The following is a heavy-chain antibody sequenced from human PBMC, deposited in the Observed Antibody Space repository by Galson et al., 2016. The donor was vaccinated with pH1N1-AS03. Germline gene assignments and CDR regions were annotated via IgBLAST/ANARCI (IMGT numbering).Heavy chain of an antibody. CDR1: GFTFSSYA. CDR2: IGGSGGTT. Sequence: SLRLSCAASGFTFSSYAMSWVRQAPGKGLEWVSAIGGSGGTTYYADSVKGRFTISRDNSKNTLYLQMNSLRAEDTAIYYCAKGVRYAFYAQFACWGQGTLVTVSS. D-gene: IGHD2/OR15-2a*01. CDR3: AKGVRYAFYAQFAC. J-gene: IGHJ4*02. V-gene: IGHV3-23*01.